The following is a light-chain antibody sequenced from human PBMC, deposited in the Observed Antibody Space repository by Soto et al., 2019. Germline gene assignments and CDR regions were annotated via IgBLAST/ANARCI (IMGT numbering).Light chain of an antibody. Sequence: QSALTQPASVSGSPGQSITISCTGTSSDIASYNYVSWYQQHPDKVPKLIIYDVNNRPSGVSNRFSGSKSGSTASLTISGLQAEDEADYYCCSYTTSSTGVFGGGTKLTVL. J-gene: IGLJ3*02. CDR1: SSDIASYNY. CDR3: CSYTTSSTGV. V-gene: IGLV2-14*03. CDR2: DVN.